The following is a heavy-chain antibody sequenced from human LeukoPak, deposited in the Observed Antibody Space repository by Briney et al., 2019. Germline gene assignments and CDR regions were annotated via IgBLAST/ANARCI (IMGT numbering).Heavy chain of an antibody. CDR1: GFSFSDAW. J-gene: IGHJ4*02. V-gene: IGHV3-15*04. Sequence: PGGSLRLSCAASGFSFSDAWMSWVRQIPGKGLEWVGRIESKTDGGTTDYAAPVKGRFTISRDDSTNTLYLQMNSLKSEDTAVYYCTTYGSGRKFDYWGQGILVTVSS. D-gene: IGHD3-10*01. CDR2: IESKTDGGTT. CDR3: TTYGSGRKFDY.